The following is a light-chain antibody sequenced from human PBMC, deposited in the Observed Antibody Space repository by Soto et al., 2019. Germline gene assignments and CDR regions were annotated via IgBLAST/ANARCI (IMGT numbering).Light chain of an antibody. Sequence: QSVLTQPASVSGSPGQSITISCTGTSSDVGGYNYVSWYQQHPGKAPKLMVYDVSNRPSGASNRFSGSKSGNTASLTISGLQAEDEADYYCSSYTISSTYVFGTGTQLTVL. CDR1: SSDVGGYNY. CDR3: SSYTISSTYV. V-gene: IGLV2-14*01. J-gene: IGLJ1*01. CDR2: DVS.